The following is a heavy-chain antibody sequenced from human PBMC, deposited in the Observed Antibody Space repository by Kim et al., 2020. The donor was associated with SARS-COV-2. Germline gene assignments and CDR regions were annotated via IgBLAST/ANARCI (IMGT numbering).Heavy chain of an antibody. Sequence: GGSLRLSCAASGFTFSSYSMNWVRQAPGKGLEWVSSISSSSSYIYYADSVKGRFTISRDNAKNSLYLQMNSLRAEDTAVYYCAREGLRYFARLSQRRGFDYWGQGTLVTVSS. V-gene: IGHV3-21*01. CDR1: GFTFSSYS. J-gene: IGHJ4*02. D-gene: IGHD3-9*01. CDR2: ISSSSSYI. CDR3: AREGLRYFARLSQRRGFDY.